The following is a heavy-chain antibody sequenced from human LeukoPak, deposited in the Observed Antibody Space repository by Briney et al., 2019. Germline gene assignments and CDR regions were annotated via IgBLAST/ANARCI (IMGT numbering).Heavy chain of an antibody. CDR3: AKDLQWELPRGDALDI. CDR1: GYTFTDYY. CDR2: INPKSGGT. V-gene: IGHV1-2*02. Sequence: GASVKVSCKSSGYTFTDYYMHWVRQAPGQGLEWMGWINPKSGGTNYAQNFQGRVTMTRDTSISTAYMELSRLRYDDTAVYYCAKDLQWELPRGDALDIWGQGTMVTVSS. J-gene: IGHJ3*02. D-gene: IGHD1-26*01.